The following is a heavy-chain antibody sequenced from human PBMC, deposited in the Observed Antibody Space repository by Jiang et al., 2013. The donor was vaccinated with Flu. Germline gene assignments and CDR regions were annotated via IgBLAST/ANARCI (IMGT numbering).Heavy chain of an antibody. V-gene: IGHV3-7*01. CDR1: GFSFSDYW. CDR3: ARRRLVSGLYYFYGMDV. CDR2: INEDGRLI. Sequence: VQLVESGGTLVQPGGSLRLSCAASGFSFSDYWMNWVRQAPGKGLEWVANINEDGRLIYYGWSVRGRFTISRDNARNSVYLHMNSLGVEDTAVYYCARRRLVSGLYYFYGMDVWGQGTTVAVSS. J-gene: IGHJ6*02. D-gene: IGHD3/OR15-3a*01.